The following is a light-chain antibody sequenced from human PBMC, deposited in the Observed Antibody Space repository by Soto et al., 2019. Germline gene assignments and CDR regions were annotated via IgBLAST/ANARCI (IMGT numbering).Light chain of an antibody. CDR2: EAS. J-gene: IGKJ4*01. Sequence: DIQMTQSPSTMSASVGDSGTITCRASQSIRNWLAWYQQKPGKAPKLLIYEASSLESGVPSGFSGSGSGTEFTLSISSLQPDDFATYFCQQYDAYPLTFGGGTKVHIK. CDR3: QQYDAYPLT. V-gene: IGKV1-5*03. CDR1: QSIRNW.